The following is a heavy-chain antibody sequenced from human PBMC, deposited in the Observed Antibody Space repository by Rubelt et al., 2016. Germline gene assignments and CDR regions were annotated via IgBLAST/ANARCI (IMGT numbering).Heavy chain of an antibody. CDR2: IDKSGSTI. V-gene: IGHV3-11*01. CDR3: ARGHWGMDV. J-gene: IGHJ6*02. Sequence: VQLVESGGGLVEPGGSLRLSCAASGFTFSNYYMTWIRQAPGKGLEWVSYIDKSGSTIYSADSVKGRFTISRDNSKNPLYLQMNSLRAEDMAVYYCARGHWGMDVWGQGTTVTVSS. CDR1: GFTFSNYY.